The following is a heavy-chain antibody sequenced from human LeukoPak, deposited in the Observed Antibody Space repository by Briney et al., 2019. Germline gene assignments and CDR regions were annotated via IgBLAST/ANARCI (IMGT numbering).Heavy chain of an antibody. V-gene: IGHV3-23*01. D-gene: IGHD3-22*01. CDR2: ISGGGFSA. CDR3: AKDIVSEYYYDSSGYSPGLFDY. CDR1: GFTFSSYA. J-gene: IGHJ4*02. Sequence: GGSLRLSCAASGFTFSSYAMSWVRQAPGKGLQWVSGISGGGFSAYYADSVKGRFTISRDNSKNTLYLQMNSLRVEDTAVYFCAKDIVSEYYYDSSGYSPGLFDYWGQGTLVTVSS.